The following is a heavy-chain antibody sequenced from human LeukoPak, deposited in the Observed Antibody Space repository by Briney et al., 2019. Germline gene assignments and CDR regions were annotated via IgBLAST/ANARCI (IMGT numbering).Heavy chain of an antibody. CDR2: IYSGIT. D-gene: IGHD1-26*01. Sequence: SETLSLTCAVYGGSFSGYYWSWIRQTPGKGLEWIGSIYSGITYYTPSLKSRLTISVDTSRNQFSLKLSSVSAADTAVYYCARYSGMGYSPGTYSNSWGQGTRVTVSS. CDR1: GGSFSGYY. V-gene: IGHV4-34*12. J-gene: IGHJ4*02. CDR3: ARYSGMGYSPGTYSNS.